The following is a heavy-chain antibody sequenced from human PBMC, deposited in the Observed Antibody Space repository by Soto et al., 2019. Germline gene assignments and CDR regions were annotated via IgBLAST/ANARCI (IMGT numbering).Heavy chain of an antibody. J-gene: IGHJ3*02. V-gene: IGHV3-23*01. CDR3: AKDGLSMVRGVTLPLDAFDI. D-gene: IGHD3-10*01. Sequence: GGSLRLSCAASGFTFSSYAMSWVRQAPGKGLEWVSAISGSGGSTYYADSVKGRFTISRDNSKNTLYLQMNSLRAEDTAVYYCAKDGLSMVRGVTLPLDAFDIWGQGTMVTVSS. CDR1: GFTFSSYA. CDR2: ISGSGGST.